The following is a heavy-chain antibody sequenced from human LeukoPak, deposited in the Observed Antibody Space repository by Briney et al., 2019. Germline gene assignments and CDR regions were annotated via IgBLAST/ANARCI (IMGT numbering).Heavy chain of an antibody. CDR1: GFTFSSYA. CDR3: ARGGGLDV. D-gene: IGHD3-16*01. J-gene: IGHJ6*02. Sequence: GGSLRLSCAASGFTFSSYAMHWVRQAPGKGLEWVAVISYDGSNKYYADSVKGRFTISRDNSKNTLFLQMNSLRAEDTAVYYCARGGGLDVWGQGATVTVSS. CDR2: ISYDGSNK. V-gene: IGHV3-30*04.